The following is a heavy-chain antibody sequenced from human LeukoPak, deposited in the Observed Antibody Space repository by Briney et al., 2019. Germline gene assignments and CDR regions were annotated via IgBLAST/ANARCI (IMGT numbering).Heavy chain of an antibody. J-gene: IGHJ4*02. Sequence: GGSLRLSCAASGFTFSDYYMSWVRQAPGKGLEWVSYISSSGSTIYYADSVKGRFTISRDNAKNSLYMQMNSLRAEDTAVYYCAINSFSGSYYRTFDYWGQGTLVTVSS. D-gene: IGHD1-26*01. V-gene: IGHV3-11*01. CDR2: ISSSGSTI. CDR3: AINSFSGSYYRTFDY. CDR1: GFTFSDYY.